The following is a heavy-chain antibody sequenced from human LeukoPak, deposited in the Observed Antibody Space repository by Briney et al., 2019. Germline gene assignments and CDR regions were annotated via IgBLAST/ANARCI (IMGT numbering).Heavy chain of an antibody. J-gene: IGHJ4*02. V-gene: IGHV5-51*01. CDR2: IYTGGADT. CDR3: ARRDGEGAGGPFDY. Sequence: GASLKISSRGSGSSSTSYWIGWLRRLPGKGLGWLGIIYTGGADTRYSPSFQGQVTISADKSTSTAYLQWSSLKASDTAMYYCARRDGEGAGGPFDYWGQGTMVTVSS. D-gene: IGHD1-26*01. CDR1: GSSSTSYW.